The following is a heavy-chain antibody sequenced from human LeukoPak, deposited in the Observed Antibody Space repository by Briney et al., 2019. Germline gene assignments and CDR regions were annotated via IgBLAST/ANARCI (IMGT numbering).Heavy chain of an antibody. J-gene: IGHJ4*02. D-gene: IGHD6-19*01. V-gene: IGHV4-59*01. CDR3: ARAVAGTGFDY. CDR1: GGSISSYY. CDR2: IYYSGST. Sequence: SETLSLTCTVSGGSISSYYWSWIRQPPGKGLEWIGYIYYSGSTNYNPSLKSRVTISVDTSKNQFSLKLSSVTAADTAVYYCARAVAGTGFDYWGQGTQVTVSS.